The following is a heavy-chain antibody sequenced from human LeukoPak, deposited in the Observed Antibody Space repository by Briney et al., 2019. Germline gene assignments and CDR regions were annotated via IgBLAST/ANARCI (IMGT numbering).Heavy chain of an antibody. CDR1: GFTFSAYW. D-gene: IGHD5-24*01. Sequence: PGGSLRLSCAASGFTFSAYWMHWVRQAQGKGLVWVSRIKSDGSSTSYADSVKGRFTISRDNAKNTLYLQTNSLRADDTAVYYCTRAYGYNWFDPWGQGTLVTVSS. CDR3: TRAYGYNWFDP. V-gene: IGHV3-74*01. CDR2: IKSDGSST. J-gene: IGHJ5*02.